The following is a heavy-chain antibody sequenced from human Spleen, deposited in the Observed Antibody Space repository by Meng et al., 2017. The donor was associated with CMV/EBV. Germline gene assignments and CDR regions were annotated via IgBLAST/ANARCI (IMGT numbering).Heavy chain of an antibody. CDR1: GFTFSSYG. D-gene: IGHD3-3*01. Sequence: GGSLRLSCAASGFTFSSYGIHWVRQAPGKGLEWVSAISGSGGSTYYADSVKGRFTISRDNSKNTLYLQMNSLRAEDTAVYYCAKDLYYDFWSGYYTPQGFDYWGQGTLVTVSS. V-gene: IGHV3-23*01. J-gene: IGHJ4*02. CDR3: AKDLYYDFWSGYYTPQGFDY. CDR2: ISGSGGST.